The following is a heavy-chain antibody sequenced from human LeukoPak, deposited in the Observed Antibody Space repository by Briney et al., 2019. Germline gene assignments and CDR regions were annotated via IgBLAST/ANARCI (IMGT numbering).Heavy chain of an antibody. CDR3: ARVRTTVTTFKNYYYGMDV. V-gene: IGHV4-59*08. D-gene: IGHD4-17*01. CDR1: GASITSYY. CDR2: IYYSGNT. Sequence: SETLSLTCAVSGASITSYYWSWIRQPPGKGLEYIGYIYYSGNTNSNPSLNSRVTISVDTSKNQFSLKLSSVTAADTAVYYCARVRTTVTTFKNYYYGMDVWGQGTTVTVSS. J-gene: IGHJ6*02.